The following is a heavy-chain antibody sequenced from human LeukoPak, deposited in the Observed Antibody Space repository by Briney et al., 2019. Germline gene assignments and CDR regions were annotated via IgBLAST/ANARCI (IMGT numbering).Heavy chain of an antibody. D-gene: IGHD2-15*01. CDR3: ARGARYCSGGSCYDY. J-gene: IGHJ4*02. CDR1: GFTFASYA. CDR2: ISSDGTTE. Sequence: GRSLRLSCAGSGFTFASYAVHWVRQAPGKRLEWVAFISSDGTTEHYRDSVKGRFTLSRDNSKNTVSLQMNSLGTEDTAVYYCARGARYCSGGSCYDYWGQGTLVTVSS. V-gene: IGHV3-30-3*01.